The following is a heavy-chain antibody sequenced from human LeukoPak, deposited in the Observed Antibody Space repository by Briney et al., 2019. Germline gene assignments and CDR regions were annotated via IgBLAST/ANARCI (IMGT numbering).Heavy chain of an antibody. CDR2: ISYDGSSK. D-gene: IGHD3-16*01. CDR3: ARGDHYFDY. CDR1: GFTFSYYA. J-gene: IGHJ4*02. V-gene: IGHV3-30-3*01. Sequence: GRSLRLSCAASGFTFSYYAMHWVRQAPGKGLEWVAVISYDGSSKYYADSVKGRFTISRDNSKNTLYLQMNSLRAEDTAVYYCARGDHYFDYWGQGTLVTVSS.